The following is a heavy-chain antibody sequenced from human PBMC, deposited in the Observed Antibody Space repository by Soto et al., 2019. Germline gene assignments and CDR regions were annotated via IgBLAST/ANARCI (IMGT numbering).Heavy chain of an antibody. J-gene: IGHJ4*02. V-gene: IGHV1-69*01. Sequence: QVQLVQSGAEVKKPGSSVKVSCKASGGTFSSYAISWVRQAPGQGLEWMGGIIPIFGTANYAQKFQVRVTITADESTSTAYMELSSLRSEDTAVYYCARDATLGYSYGPTLGYWGQGTLVTVSS. CDR1: GGTFSSYA. CDR3: ARDATLGYSYGPTLGY. CDR2: IIPIFGTA. D-gene: IGHD5-18*01.